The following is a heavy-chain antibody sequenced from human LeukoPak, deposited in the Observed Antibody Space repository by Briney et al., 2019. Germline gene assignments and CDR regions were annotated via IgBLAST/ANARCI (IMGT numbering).Heavy chain of an antibody. CDR3: ATLTGSKIGAFDI. V-gene: IGHV4-59*01. Sequence: SETLSLTCTVSGGSISSYYWSCVRQPPGKGLEWIGYIYYSGSTNYNPSLKSRVTISVDTSKNQFSLKLSSVTAADTAVYYCATLTGSKIGAFDIWGQGTMVTVSS. D-gene: IGHD1-14*01. CDR2: IYYSGST. J-gene: IGHJ3*02. CDR1: GGSISSYY.